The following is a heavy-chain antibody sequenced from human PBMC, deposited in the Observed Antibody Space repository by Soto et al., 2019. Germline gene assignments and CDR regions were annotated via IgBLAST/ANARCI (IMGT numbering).Heavy chain of an antibody. CDR1: GGTFSSYA. CDR2: IIPIFGTA. D-gene: IGHD5-12*01. Sequence: SVKVSCKASGGTFSSYAISWVRQAPGQGLEWMGGIIPIFGTANYAQKFQGRVTITADESTSTAYMELSGLRSEDTAVYYCARESALVATTVGYYYGMDVWGQGTTVTVSS. CDR3: ARESALVATTVGYYYGMDV. V-gene: IGHV1-69*13. J-gene: IGHJ6*02.